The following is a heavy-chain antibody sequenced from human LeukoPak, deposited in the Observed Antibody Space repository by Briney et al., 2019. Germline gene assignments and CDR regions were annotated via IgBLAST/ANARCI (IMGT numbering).Heavy chain of an antibody. CDR3: TRSGIYSSAWSDY. D-gene: IGHD6-19*01. Sequence: GGSLRLSCVASGFTFSNYWMSWVRQAPGKGLEWVANIKHDGGEKYYVDPVKGRFTISRDNAKNTVYLQMNSLRDEDTAVYYCTRSGIYSSAWSDYWGQGILVTVSS. CDR1: GFTFSNYW. CDR2: IKHDGGEK. J-gene: IGHJ4*02. V-gene: IGHV3-7*01.